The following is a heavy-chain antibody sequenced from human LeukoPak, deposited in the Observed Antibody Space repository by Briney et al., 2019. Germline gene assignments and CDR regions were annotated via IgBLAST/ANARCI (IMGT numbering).Heavy chain of an antibody. V-gene: IGHV4-59*06. CDR3: ARVGSTTLLYYFDY. Sequence: SETLSLTCTVSGGSISNYYWSWIRQPPGKGLEWIGYIYYSGSTYYNPSLKSRVTISVDTSKNQFSLKLSSVTAADTAVYYCARVGSTTLLYYFDYWGQGTLVTVSS. CDR2: IYYSGST. CDR1: GGSISNYY. J-gene: IGHJ4*02. D-gene: IGHD2-2*01.